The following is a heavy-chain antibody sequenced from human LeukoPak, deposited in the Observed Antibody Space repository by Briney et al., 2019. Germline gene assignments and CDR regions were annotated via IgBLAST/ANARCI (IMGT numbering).Heavy chain of an antibody. CDR2: IYYSGST. Sequence: SETLSLTCTVSGGSVSSGTYYWSWIRQPPGKGLEWIGYIYYSGSTSYNPSLESRVTISVDTSKNQFSLKLSSVTAADTAVYYCARPDSSAWYLDYWGQGTLVTVSS. CDR1: GGSVSSGTYY. D-gene: IGHD6-19*01. CDR3: ARPDSSAWYLDY. V-gene: IGHV4-61*01. J-gene: IGHJ4*02.